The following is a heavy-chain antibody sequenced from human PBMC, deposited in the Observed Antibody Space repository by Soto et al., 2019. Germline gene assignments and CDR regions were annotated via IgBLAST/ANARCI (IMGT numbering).Heavy chain of an antibody. CDR2: IHYSGST. V-gene: IGHV4-30-4*02. Sequence: PSETLSLTCAVSGGSISSGDYYWSWIRQPPGKGLEWIGHIHYSGSTYHNPSLKSRVTISVDTSKNQFSLKLSSVTAADTAVYYCARDLAPNPSYSNYDLYYYYGMDVWGQGTTVTVSS. J-gene: IGHJ6*02. D-gene: IGHD4-4*01. CDR1: GGSISSGDYY. CDR3: ARDLAPNPSYSNYDLYYYYGMDV.